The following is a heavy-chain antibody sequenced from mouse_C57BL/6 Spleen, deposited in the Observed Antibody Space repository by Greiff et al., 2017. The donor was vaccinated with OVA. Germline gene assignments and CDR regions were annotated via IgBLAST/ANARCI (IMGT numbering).Heavy chain of an antibody. J-gene: IGHJ3*01. CDR2: ISSGGDDI. CDR3: TRDGYGDYEGWFAY. V-gene: IGHV5-9-1*02. D-gene: IGHD2-13*01. Sequence: EVQLVESGEGLVKPGGSLKLSCAASGFTFSSYAMSWVRQTPEKSLEWVAYISSGGDDIYYADTMKGRFTISIDNARNTLYLQMSSLKSEDKAMYYCTRDGYGDYEGWFAYWGQGTLVTVSA. CDR1: GFTFSSYA.